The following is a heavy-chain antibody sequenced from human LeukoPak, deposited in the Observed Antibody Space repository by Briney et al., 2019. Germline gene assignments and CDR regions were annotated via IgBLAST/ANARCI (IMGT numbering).Heavy chain of an antibody. CDR2: IDPNSGGT. CDR1: GYTFTDYH. D-gene: IGHD6-19*01. J-gene: IGHJ6*02. Sequence: ASVKVSCKASGYTFTDYHVHWVRQAPGQGLQWMGWIDPNSGGTNYAQKFQGRVTMTRDTSISTAYMEVSRLTSDDTATYYCARLGVGRWMVVTYYYYGMDVWGQGTTITVSS. CDR3: ARLGVGRWMVVTYYYYGMDV. V-gene: IGHV1-2*02.